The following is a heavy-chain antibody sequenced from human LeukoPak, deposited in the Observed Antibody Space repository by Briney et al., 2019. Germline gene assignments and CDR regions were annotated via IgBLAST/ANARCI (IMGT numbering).Heavy chain of an antibody. V-gene: IGHV4-34*01. Sequence: SETLSLTCAVYGGSFSGYYWSWIRQPPGKGLEWIGEINHSGSTYYNPSLKSRVTISVDTSKNQFSLKLSSVTAADTAVYYCARHVYSSGSFDYWGQGTLVTVSS. CDR2: INHSGST. CDR3: ARHVYSSGSFDY. J-gene: IGHJ4*02. D-gene: IGHD3-22*01. CDR1: GGSFSGYY.